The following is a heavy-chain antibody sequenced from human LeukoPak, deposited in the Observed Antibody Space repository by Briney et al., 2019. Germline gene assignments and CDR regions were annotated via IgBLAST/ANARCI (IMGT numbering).Heavy chain of an antibody. D-gene: IGHD1-26*01. Sequence: GGSLRLSCAASGFTFSSYGMSWVRQAPGKGLEWVSGINWNGGSTGYADSVKGRFTISRDNAKNSLYLQMNSLRAEDTALYYCASGGIYYGAAFDFWGQGTLVTVSS. CDR2: INWNGGST. CDR3: ASGGIYYGAAFDF. V-gene: IGHV3-20*04. J-gene: IGHJ4*02. CDR1: GFTFSSYG.